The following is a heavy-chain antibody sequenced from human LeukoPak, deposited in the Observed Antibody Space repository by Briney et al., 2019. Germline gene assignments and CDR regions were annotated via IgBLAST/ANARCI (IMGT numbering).Heavy chain of an antibody. Sequence: GGSLRLSCTVSGFIFEDYAMHWVRQVPGKGLEWVSSITSNSGYVAYADSAKGRFSISRDNAKNSLYLQMNSLRTEDMAVYYCVQDSYAISSSGSTFASRGQGTLVTVSS. V-gene: IGHV3-9*03. CDR3: VQDSYAISSSGSTFAS. D-gene: IGHD2-2*01. CDR2: ITSNSGYV. CDR1: GFIFEDYA. J-gene: IGHJ4*02.